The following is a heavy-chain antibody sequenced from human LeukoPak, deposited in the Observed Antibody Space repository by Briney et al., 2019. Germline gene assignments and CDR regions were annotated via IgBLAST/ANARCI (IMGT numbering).Heavy chain of an antibody. D-gene: IGHD1-26*01. CDR3: ARQGSGSSYYYYTFPY. V-gene: IGHV4-34*01. Sequence: SETLSLTCAVYGGSLSGHYWSWIRQPPGKGLEWIGEINHSGNTNYNPSLKSRVTMSVDTSKNHFYLKLSSVTAADTAVYYCARQGSGSSYYYYTFPYWGQGTLVTVSS. CDR2: INHSGNT. J-gene: IGHJ4*02. CDR1: GGSLSGHY.